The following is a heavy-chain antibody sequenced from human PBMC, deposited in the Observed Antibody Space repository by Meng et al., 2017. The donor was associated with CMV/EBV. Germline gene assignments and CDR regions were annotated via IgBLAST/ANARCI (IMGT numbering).Heavy chain of an antibody. CDR2: IYYSGST. CDR3: ARVLAAAGNDAFDI. J-gene: IGHJ3*02. Sequence: SETLSLTCTVSGGSISSYYWSWIRQPPGKGPEWIGYIYYSGSTNYNPSLKSRVTISVDTSKNQFSLKLSSVTAADTAVYYCARVLAAAGNDAFDIWGQGTMVTVSS. D-gene: IGHD6-13*01. CDR1: GGSISSYY. V-gene: IGHV4-59*01.